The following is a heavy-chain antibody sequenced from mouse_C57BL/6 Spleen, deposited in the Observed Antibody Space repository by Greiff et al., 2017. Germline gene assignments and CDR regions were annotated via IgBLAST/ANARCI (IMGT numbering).Heavy chain of an antibody. V-gene: IGHV1-50*01. D-gene: IGHD2-5*01. CDR1: GYTFTSYW. CDR2: IDPSDSYT. Sequence: QVQLQQPGAELVKPGASVKLSCKASGYTFTSYWMQWVKQRPGQGLEWIGEIDPSDSYTNYNQKLKGKATLTVDTSSSTAYMQLSSLTSEDSAVYYCARKDSNLDYWGQGTTLTVSS. J-gene: IGHJ2*01. CDR3: ARKDSNLDY.